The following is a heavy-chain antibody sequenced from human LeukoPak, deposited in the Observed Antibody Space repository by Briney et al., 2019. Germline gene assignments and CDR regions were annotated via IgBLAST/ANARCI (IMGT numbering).Heavy chain of an antibody. D-gene: IGHD3-22*01. Sequence: ESLKIPCKGFGYSFTSYWIGWVRQMPGKGLEWMGIIYPGDSKIIYSPSFQGRVTISADKSISTAYLQWTSLEASDTAMYYCARHLENYYESSGYYLGRFWYFDLWGRGTLVTVSS. CDR1: GYSFTSYW. V-gene: IGHV5-51*01. CDR2: IYPGDSKI. CDR3: ARHLENYYESSGYYLGRFWYFDL. J-gene: IGHJ2*01.